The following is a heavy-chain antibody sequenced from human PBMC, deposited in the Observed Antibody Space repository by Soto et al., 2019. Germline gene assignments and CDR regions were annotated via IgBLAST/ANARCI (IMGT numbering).Heavy chain of an antibody. J-gene: IGHJ5*02. V-gene: IGHV3-33*01. CDR2: MWYDGSNK. D-gene: IGHD6-6*01. Sequence: GGSLRLSCAASGFTFSSYGMHWVRQAPRKGMEWVAVMWYDGSNKYYADSVKGRFTISRDNSKNTRYLQMNSLRAEGTAVYYCARKSTAAPNWFDPWGQGTLFTVSS. CDR3: ARKSTAAPNWFDP. CDR1: GFTFSSYG.